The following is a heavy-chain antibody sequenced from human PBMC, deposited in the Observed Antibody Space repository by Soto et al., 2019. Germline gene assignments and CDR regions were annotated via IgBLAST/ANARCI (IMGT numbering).Heavy chain of an antibody. V-gene: IGHV3-11*01. J-gene: IGHJ5*02. D-gene: IGHD6-25*01. Sequence: QVQLVQSGGGLVKPGGSLTLSCAASGFSFSDYYMIWVRQAPGKGLEWLSYISDSGNIIYYADSVRARFTIFRDNAANSVYLQMTGLSDGDTAFYYCARGGSGWTRGGWLGPWGQGSLVTVSS. CDR3: ARGGSGWTRGGWLGP. CDR2: ISDSGNII. CDR1: GFSFSDYY.